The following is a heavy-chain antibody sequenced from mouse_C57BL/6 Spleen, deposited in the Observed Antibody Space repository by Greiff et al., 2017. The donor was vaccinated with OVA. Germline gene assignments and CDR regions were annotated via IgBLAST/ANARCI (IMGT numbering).Heavy chain of an antibody. CDR1: GYAFSSSW. D-gene: IGHD2-5*01. Sequence: QVQLQQSGPELVKPGASVKISCKASGYAFSSSWMNWVKQRPGKGLEWIGRIYPGDGDTNYNGKFKGKTTLTADKSSSTAYMQLSSLTSDDSAVYFCARNYYSNYGYFDVWGTGTTVTVSS. CDR2: IYPGDGDT. V-gene: IGHV1-82*01. CDR3: ARNYYSNYGYFDV. J-gene: IGHJ1*03.